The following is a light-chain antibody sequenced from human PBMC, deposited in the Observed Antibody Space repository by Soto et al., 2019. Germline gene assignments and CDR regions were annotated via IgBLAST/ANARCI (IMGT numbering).Light chain of an antibody. J-gene: IGLJ3*02. CDR3: EMWDSSIRL. V-gene: IGLV4-60*03. CDR2: LVGSGRY. CDR1: SGHRSYI. Sequence: QLVLTPSSSASASLGSSVKLTCTLSSGHRSYIIAWHQQQPGKAPRYLMKLVGSGRYNKGSGVPDGFSGSSSEADRCRTISNIQPGDEADSYCEMWDSSIRLFGGGIKLTVL.